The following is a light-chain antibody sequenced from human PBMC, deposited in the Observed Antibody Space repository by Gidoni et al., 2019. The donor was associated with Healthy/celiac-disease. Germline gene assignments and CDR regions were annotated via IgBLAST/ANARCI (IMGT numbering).Light chain of an antibody. V-gene: IGKV1-33*01. CDR3: QQYDNLPFT. CDR2: DAS. Sequence: DIQMTQSPSSLSASVGDRVTITCQASQDISNYLNWYQQKPGKAPKLLIYDASNLETGVPSRFSGSGSGTDFTFTSSSLQPEDIATYYCQQYDNLPFTFGPXTKVDIK. J-gene: IGKJ3*01. CDR1: QDISNY.